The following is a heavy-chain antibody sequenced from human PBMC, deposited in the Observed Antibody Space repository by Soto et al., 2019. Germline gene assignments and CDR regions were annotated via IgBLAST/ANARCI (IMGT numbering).Heavy chain of an antibody. CDR2: ISSSSSTI. D-gene: IGHD3-10*01. V-gene: IGHV3-48*02. J-gene: IGHJ6*02. Sequence: GSLRLSCAASGFTFSSYSMNWVRQAPGKGLEWVSYISSSSSTIYYADSVKGRFTISRDNAKNSLYLQMNSLRDEDTAVYYCASSRNLYGSGAYYYYGRDVWGQGTTVTVSS. CDR3: ASSRNLYGSGAYYYYGRDV. CDR1: GFTFSSYS.